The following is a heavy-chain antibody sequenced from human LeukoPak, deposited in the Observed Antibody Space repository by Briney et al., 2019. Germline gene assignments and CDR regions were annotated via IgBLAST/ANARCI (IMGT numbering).Heavy chain of an antibody. CDR1: GFTFSSYE. CDR3: ARDLAAGEHFYFDL. Sequence: PGGSLRLSCAASGFTFSSYEMNWVRQAPGKGLEWVSYVSSSGSSIYYADSVKGRFTISRDNAKNSLYLQMNSLRAEDTAVYYCARDLAAGEHFYFDLWGRGALVTVSS. D-gene: IGHD7-27*01. J-gene: IGHJ2*01. V-gene: IGHV3-48*03. CDR2: VSSSGSSI.